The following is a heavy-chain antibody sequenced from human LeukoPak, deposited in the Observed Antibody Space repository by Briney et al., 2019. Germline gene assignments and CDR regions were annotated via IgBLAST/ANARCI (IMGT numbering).Heavy chain of an antibody. J-gene: IGHJ4*02. CDR2: IFYSGST. CDR1: GGSISSYY. CDR3: ARAGGYGSGSYDY. V-gene: IGHV4-59*01. Sequence: SETLSLTCTVSGGSISSYYWSWIRQPPGKGLEWIGYIFYSGSTNYNPSLKSRVTISVDTPKNQFSLKLSSVTAADTAVYYCARAGGYGSGSYDYWGQGTLVTVSS. D-gene: IGHD3-10*01.